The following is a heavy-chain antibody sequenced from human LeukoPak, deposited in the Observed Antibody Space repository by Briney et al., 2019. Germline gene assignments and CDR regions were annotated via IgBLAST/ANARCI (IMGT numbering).Heavy chain of an antibody. D-gene: IGHD6-19*01. CDR2: TYYRSKWYN. Sequence: SQTLSLTCAISGDSVSSNSAAWNWIRQSPSRGLEWLGRTYYRSKWYNDYAVSVKSRITINPDTSKNQFSLQLNSVTPKDTAVYYCARGYSSGWYPIHGFDPWGQGTLVTVSS. J-gene: IGHJ5*02. V-gene: IGHV6-1*01. CDR1: GDSVSSNSAA. CDR3: ARGYSSGWYPIHGFDP.